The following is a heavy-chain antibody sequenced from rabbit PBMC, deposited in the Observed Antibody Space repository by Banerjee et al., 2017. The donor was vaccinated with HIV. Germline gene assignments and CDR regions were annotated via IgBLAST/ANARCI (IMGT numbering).Heavy chain of an antibody. D-gene: IGHD1-1*01. CDR2: IYTSSGST. V-gene: IGHV1S43*01. J-gene: IGHJ4*01. CDR3: ARAPYASSSGYPNYYFNL. CDR1: GVSFSGNSY. Sequence: QSLEESGGDLVKPGASLTLTCIASGVSFSGNSYMCWVRQAPGKGLELIACIYTSSGSTWYASWVNGRFTISRSTSLNTVDLKMTSLTAADTATYFCARAPYASSSGYPNYYFNLWGPGTLVTVS.